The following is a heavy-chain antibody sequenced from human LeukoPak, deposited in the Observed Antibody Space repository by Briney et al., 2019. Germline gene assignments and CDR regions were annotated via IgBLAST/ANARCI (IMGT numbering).Heavy chain of an antibody. CDR1: GFTFSSYS. Sequence: PGGSLRLSCAASGFTFSSYSMNWVRQAPGKGLEWVSYISSSSSTIYYADSVKGRFTISRDNAKNSPYLQMNSLRAEDTAVYYCARDSIPIAAYLTDYWGQGTLVTVSS. D-gene: IGHD6-6*01. J-gene: IGHJ4*02. CDR2: ISSSSSTI. V-gene: IGHV3-48*01. CDR3: ARDSIPIAAYLTDY.